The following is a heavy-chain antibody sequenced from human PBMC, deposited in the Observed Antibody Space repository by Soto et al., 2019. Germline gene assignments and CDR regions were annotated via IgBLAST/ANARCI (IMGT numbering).Heavy chain of an antibody. CDR2: ISYDGSNK. CDR1: GFTFSSYV. V-gene: IGHV3-30*03. CDR3: AVGYCSSTSCYAPRLYYYGMDV. J-gene: IGHJ6*02. D-gene: IGHD2-2*01. Sequence: SLRLSCAASGFTFSSYVIHWVRQAPGNGLEWVAVISYDGSNKYYADSVKGRFTISRDNSKNTLYLQMNSLRAEDTAVYYCAVGYCSSTSCYAPRLYYYGMDVWGQGTTVTVSS.